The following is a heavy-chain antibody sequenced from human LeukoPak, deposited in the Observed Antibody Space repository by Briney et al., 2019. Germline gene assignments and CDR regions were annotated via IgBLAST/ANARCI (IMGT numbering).Heavy chain of an antibody. V-gene: IGHV3-23*01. J-gene: IGHJ4*02. CDR1: GFTFSSYD. CDR2: ISGSGGST. CDR3: ASPAPNSGYVGNFDY. Sequence: PGGSLRLSCAASGFTFSSYDMSWVRQAPGKGPEWVSAISGSGGSTYYADSVKGRFTISRDNAKNSLYLQMNSLRAEDTAVYYCASPAPNSGYVGNFDYWGQGTLVTVSS. D-gene: IGHD5-12*01.